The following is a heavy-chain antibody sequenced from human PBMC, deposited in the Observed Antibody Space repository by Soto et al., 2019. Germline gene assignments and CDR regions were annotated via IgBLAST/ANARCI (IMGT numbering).Heavy chain of an antibody. CDR3: ARGGSYGTPFDY. D-gene: IGHD5-18*01. CDR1: GGTFSSYA. CDR2: IIPIFGTA. V-gene: IGHV1-69*13. J-gene: IGHJ4*02. Sequence: SVKVSCKASGGTFSSYAISWVRQAPGQGLEWMGGIIPIFGTANYAQKFQGRVTITADESTSTAYMELSSLRSEDTAVYYCARGGSYGTPFDYWGQGTLVTVSS.